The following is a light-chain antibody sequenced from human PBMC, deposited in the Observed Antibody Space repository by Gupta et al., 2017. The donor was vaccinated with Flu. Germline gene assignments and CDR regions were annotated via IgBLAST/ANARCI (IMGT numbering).Light chain of an antibody. CDR3: RSCRISSTLV. CDR2: GVN. J-gene: IGLJ2*01. Sequence: ITISGTGTSSDIGCDDYVYCYQQHPGQAHKLLIYGVNNRPAGVANRFSASTSGDTASLTISGLQAEDEADYYCRSCRISSTLVFGGGTNLTVL. V-gene: IGLV2-14*01. CDR1: SSDIGCDDY.